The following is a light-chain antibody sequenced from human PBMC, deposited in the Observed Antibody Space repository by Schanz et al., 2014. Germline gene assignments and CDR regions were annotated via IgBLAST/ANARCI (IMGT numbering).Light chain of an antibody. Sequence: QSALTQPASVSGSPGQSITISCTGTSSDVGNYNYVSWYQQHPGKAPKLMIYEVSKRPSGVPDRFSGSKSGNTASLTVSGLQAEDEADYYCASYAGSGNEVFGGGTKLTV. CDR2: EVS. V-gene: IGLV2-8*01. J-gene: IGLJ2*01. CDR1: SSDVGNYNY. CDR3: ASYAGSGNEV.